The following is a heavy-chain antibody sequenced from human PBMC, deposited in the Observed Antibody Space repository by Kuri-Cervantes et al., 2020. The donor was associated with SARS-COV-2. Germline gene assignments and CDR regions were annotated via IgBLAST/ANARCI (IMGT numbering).Heavy chain of an antibody. CDR2: MIPNSGNT. CDR1: GYTFTSYD. J-gene: IGHJ4*02. Sequence: ASVKVSCKASGYTFTSYDINWVRQATGQGLEWMGWMIPNSGNTGYAQKFQGRVTITRNTSISTAYMELSSLRSEDTAVYYCARDPMWSRYYYDSSGSYYFDYWGQGTLVTVSS. V-gene: IGHV1-8*03. CDR3: ARDPMWSRYYYDSSGSYYFDY. D-gene: IGHD3-22*01.